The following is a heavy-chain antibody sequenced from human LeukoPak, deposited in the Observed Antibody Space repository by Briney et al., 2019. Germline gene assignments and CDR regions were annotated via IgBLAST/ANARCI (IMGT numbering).Heavy chain of an antibody. V-gene: IGHV3-48*01. J-gene: IGHJ4*02. Sequence: GGSLRLSCAASGFTFSSYSMNWVRQAPGKGLEWVSYISSSSSTIYYADSVKGRFTISRDNSKNTLYLQMNSLRAEDTAVYYCARDRWYQLLGGAFDYWGQGTLVTVSS. D-gene: IGHD2-2*01. CDR1: GFTFSSYS. CDR3: ARDRWYQLLGGAFDY. CDR2: ISSSSSTI.